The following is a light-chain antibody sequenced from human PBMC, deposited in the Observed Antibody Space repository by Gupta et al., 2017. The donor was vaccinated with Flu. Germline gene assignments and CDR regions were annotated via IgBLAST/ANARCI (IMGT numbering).Light chain of an antibody. CDR2: SGS. CDR3: MQDVQDPRV. Sequence: DMVMTQSPLFLPVTPGEPASISCRTSQSLLRSDGYNYLDWYLQRPGQSPQLLIYSGSIRASGVPDRFSGSGSGTDFILKISRVEAEDFGVYYCMQDVQDPRVFGPGTKVDLK. CDR1: QSLLRSDGYNY. V-gene: IGKV2-28*01. J-gene: IGKJ3*01.